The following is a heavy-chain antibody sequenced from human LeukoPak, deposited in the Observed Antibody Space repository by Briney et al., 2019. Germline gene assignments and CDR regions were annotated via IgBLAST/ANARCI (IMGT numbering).Heavy chain of an antibody. CDR1: VGSISSSSYY. Sequence: PSETLSLTCTVSVGSISSSSYYWVWIREPPGKGLEWIGSIYYSGSTYYNPSLKSRVTISVDTSKNQISLKLSSVTAADTAVYYCARRRREGSRLLWFGEPVDYWGQGTLVTVSS. D-gene: IGHD3-10*01. J-gene: IGHJ4*02. V-gene: IGHV4-39*01. CDR2: IYYSGST. CDR3: ARRRREGSRLLWFGEPVDY.